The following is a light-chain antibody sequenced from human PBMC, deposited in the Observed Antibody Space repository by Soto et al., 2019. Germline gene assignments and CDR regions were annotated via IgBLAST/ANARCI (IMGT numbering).Light chain of an antibody. CDR2: GAS. CDR3: QQYNNWPPLT. CDR1: QSVSSN. V-gene: IGKV3-15*01. J-gene: IGKJ4*01. Sequence: EVVMTQSPATLSVSPGERATLSCRASQSVSSNLAWYQQKPGQAPRLLIYGASTRATGIPARFSGSGSGTEFXLXXXXLQSEDFAVXYCQQYNNWPPLTFGGGTTVEIK.